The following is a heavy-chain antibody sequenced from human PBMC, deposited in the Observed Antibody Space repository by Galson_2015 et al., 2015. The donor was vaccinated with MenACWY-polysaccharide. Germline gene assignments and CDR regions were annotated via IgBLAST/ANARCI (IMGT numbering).Heavy chain of an antibody. J-gene: IGHJ4*02. Sequence: SLRLSCAASGFTFSNYWMNWVRQAPGKGLEWVASIKGDKSEIYYADSVKGRLTVSRDNAKNSLSLQMNSLRAEDTAIYYCARDLGVGTVCDYWGQGTLVTASS. CDR2: IKGDKSEI. D-gene: IGHD4-23*01. CDR3: ARDLGVGTVCDY. V-gene: IGHV3-7*03. CDR1: GFTFSNYW.